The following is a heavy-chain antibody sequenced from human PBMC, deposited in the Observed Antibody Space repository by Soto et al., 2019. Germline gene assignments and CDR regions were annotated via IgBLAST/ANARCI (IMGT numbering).Heavy chain of an antibody. CDR1: GYTFTSYD. J-gene: IGHJ6*02. D-gene: IGHD3-3*01. CDR3: ARLQDGLGNYDFWSGYLAYYYGMDV. CDR2: MNPNSGNT. Sequence: GASVKVSCKASGYTFTSYDINWVRQATGQGLEGVGWMNPNSGNTGYAQKFQGRVTMTRNTSISTAYMELSSLRSEDTAVYYCARLQDGLGNYDFWSGYLAYYYGMDVWGQGTTVTVSS. V-gene: IGHV1-8*01.